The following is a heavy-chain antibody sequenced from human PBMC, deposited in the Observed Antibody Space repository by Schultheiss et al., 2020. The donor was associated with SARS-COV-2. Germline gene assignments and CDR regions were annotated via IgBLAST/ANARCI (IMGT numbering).Heavy chain of an antibody. J-gene: IGHJ5*02. CDR2: IYHSGST. D-gene: IGHD3-3*01. CDR1: VGSFSGYY. CDR3: ARGKRLRFLVRFDP. Sequence: SETLSLTCAVYVGSFSGYYWSWIRQPPGKGLEWIGEIYHSGSTSYSPSLKSRVTISVDKSENQFSLRLTSVTAADTAVYYCARGKRLRFLVRFDPWGQGTLVTVSS. V-gene: IGHV4-34*01.